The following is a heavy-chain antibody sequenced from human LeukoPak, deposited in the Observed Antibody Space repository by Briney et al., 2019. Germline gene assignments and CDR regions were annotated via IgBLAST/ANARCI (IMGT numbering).Heavy chain of an antibody. V-gene: IGHV1-69*04. Sequence: SVKVSCKASGYTFTSYYMHWVRQAPGQGLEWMGRIIPILGIANYAQKFQGRVTITADKSTSTAYMELSSLRSEDTAVYYCARGGGYSYGPHPIDYWGQGTLVTVSS. J-gene: IGHJ4*02. D-gene: IGHD5-18*01. CDR3: ARGGGYSYGPHPIDY. CDR2: IIPILGIA. CDR1: GYTFTSYY.